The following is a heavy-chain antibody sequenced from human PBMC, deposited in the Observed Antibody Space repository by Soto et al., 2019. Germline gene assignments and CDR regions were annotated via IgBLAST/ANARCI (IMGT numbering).Heavy chain of an antibody. J-gene: IGHJ5*02. D-gene: IGHD3-22*01. CDR1: GGSISRSYTY. CDR2: IFYSGAT. Sequence: QLQLQESGPGLVKPSETLSLTCTVSGGSISRSYTYWGWIRQPPGKGLEWIGSIFYSGATYYNPSLQSRVTISVDTSENQFSLKLTSVTAADTAVYFCVRHDRDPDDSSLNWFDPWGQGTLVTASS. V-gene: IGHV4-39*01. CDR3: VRHDRDPDDSSLNWFDP.